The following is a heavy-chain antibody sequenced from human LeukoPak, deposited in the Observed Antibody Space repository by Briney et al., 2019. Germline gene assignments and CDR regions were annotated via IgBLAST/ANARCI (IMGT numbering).Heavy chain of an antibody. V-gene: IGHV4-34*01. Sequence: PSETLSLTCAVYGGSFSGYYWSWIRQPPGKGLEWIGEINHSGSTNYNPSLKSRVTISVDTSKNQFSLNLTSVTAADTAVYYCARRAVAGTGAFDIWGQGTMVTVSP. CDR3: ARRAVAGTGAFDI. CDR2: INHSGST. D-gene: IGHD6-19*01. CDR1: GGSFSGYY. J-gene: IGHJ3*02.